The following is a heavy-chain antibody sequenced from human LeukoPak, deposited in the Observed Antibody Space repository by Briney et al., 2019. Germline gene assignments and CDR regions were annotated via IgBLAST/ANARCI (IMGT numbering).Heavy chain of an antibody. D-gene: IGHD6-13*01. Sequence: TSETLSLTCAVYGGSFSGYYWSWIRQPPGKGLEWIGEINYSGSTNYNPSLKSRVTISVDTSKNQFSLKLSSVTAADTAVYYCARAWQQLVLRYFDLWGRGTLVTVSS. V-gene: IGHV4-34*01. CDR1: GGSFSGYY. CDR3: ARAWQQLVLRYFDL. J-gene: IGHJ2*01. CDR2: INYSGST.